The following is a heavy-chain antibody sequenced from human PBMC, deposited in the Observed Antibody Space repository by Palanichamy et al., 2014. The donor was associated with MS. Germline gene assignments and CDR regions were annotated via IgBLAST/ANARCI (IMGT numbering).Heavy chain of an antibody. V-gene: IGHV3-23*01. J-gene: IGHJ5*02. D-gene: IGHD2/OR15-2a*01. Sequence: EVHVLESGGGLVQPGGSLRLSCAASGFTSSNYPMTWVRQAPGKGLEWVSTINGGGNTYYADSVKGRFTISRDNSKNTVYLQMNSLRAEDTAVYYCAKDQTLHWFDPWGQGTLVTVSS. CDR3: AKDQTLHWFDP. CDR2: INGGGNT. CDR1: GFTSSNYP.